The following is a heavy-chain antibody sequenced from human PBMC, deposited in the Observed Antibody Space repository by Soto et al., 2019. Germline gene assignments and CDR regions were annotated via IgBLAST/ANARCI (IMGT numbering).Heavy chain of an antibody. Sequence: QVQLVQSGAEVKKPGSSVKVSCKAPGGTFSTYAISWVRQAPGQGLEWMGGIIPMFGTANYAQRFQDSVTMTADESTNTGYMELSSMRSADTAVYFCSSGIKLWRRRIKTGYSGWGEGNLV. CDR3: SSGIKLWRRRIKTGYSG. CDR1: GGTFSTYA. D-gene: IGHD3-9*01. V-gene: IGHV1-69*12. J-gene: IGHJ4*02. CDR2: IIPMFGTA.